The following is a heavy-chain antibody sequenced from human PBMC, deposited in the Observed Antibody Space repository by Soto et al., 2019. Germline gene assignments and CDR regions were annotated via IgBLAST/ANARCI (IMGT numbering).Heavy chain of an antibody. CDR1: GFTFSSYG. Sequence: QVQLVESGGGVVQPGRSLRLSCAASGFTFSSYGMHWVRQAPGKGLEWVAVRWYDGSNKYYADSVKGRFTISRDNSKNTLYLQMNSLRDEDTAVYYCARESGRYYGYYYGMDVWGQGSTVTVSS. D-gene: IGHD1-26*01. CDR3: ARESGRYYGYYYGMDV. J-gene: IGHJ6*02. V-gene: IGHV3-33*01. CDR2: RWYDGSNK.